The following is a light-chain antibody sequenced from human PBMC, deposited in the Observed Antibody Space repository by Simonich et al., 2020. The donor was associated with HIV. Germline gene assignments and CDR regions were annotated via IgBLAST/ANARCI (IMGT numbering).Light chain of an antibody. J-gene: IGKJ2*01. CDR1: QSVSSNY. CDR2: DAS. V-gene: IGKV3D-20*01. CDR3: QQYGNSPNT. Sequence: EIVLTQSPGTLSLSPGEGATLSCRAGQSVSSNYLAWYQQTPGLAPRLLIYDASSRATGIPDRFSGSGSGTDFTLTISRLEPEDFAVYHCQQYGNSPNTFGQGTKLEIK.